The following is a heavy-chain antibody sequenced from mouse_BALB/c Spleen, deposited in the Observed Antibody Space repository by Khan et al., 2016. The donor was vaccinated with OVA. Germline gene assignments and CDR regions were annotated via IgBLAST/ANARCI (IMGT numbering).Heavy chain of an antibody. CDR3: TRHGYVAWFTY. D-gene: IGHD2-2*01. J-gene: IGHJ3*01. V-gene: IGHV1S135*01. CDR1: GYSFTSYY. CDR2: IDPFSDTT. Sequence: EVQLQQSGPELMKPGASVKISCKASGYSFTSYYIHWVMQSHGKSLEWIGYIDPFSDTTTYNQKFKGKATLTVDKSSNTAYIHLSNLTSEDSAVYYCTRHGYVAWFTYWGQGTLVTVSA.